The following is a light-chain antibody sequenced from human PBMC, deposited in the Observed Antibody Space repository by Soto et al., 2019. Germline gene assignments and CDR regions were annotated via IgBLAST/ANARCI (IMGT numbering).Light chain of an antibody. Sequence: NFMLTQRHSVSESPGKTVTISCTRSSGSIASNYVQWYQQRPGSAPTTVIYEDNQRPSGVPDRFSGSIDSSSNSASLTISGLKTEDEADYYCQSYDSSTHVVFGGGTKVTVL. CDR2: EDN. J-gene: IGLJ2*01. V-gene: IGLV6-57*03. CDR1: SGSIASNY. CDR3: QSYDSSTHVV.